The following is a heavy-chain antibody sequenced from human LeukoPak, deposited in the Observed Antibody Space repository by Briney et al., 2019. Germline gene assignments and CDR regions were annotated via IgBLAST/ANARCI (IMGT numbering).Heavy chain of an antibody. V-gene: IGHV3-7*01. CDR2: IKTDGSLQ. CDR1: GFIFSSFW. Sequence: GGSLRLSCTASGFIFSSFWMAWVSQAPGKGVEWVANIKTDGSLQFYGDSVKGRFTIYREKGKNSLYLQMNNLRAQDTALYYCATSYDSSGCDWGQGTLVTVSS. J-gene: IGHJ4*02. D-gene: IGHD3-22*01. CDR3: ATSYDSSGCD.